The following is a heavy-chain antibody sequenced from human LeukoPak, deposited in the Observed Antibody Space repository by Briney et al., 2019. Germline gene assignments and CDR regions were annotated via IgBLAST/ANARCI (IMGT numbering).Heavy chain of an antibody. Sequence: SETLSLTCTVSGGSISSSSYYWGWIRQPPGKGLEWIGSIYYSGSTYYNPSLKSRVTISVDTSKNQFSLKLSSVTAADRAVYYCARGEYDFWSGTPLYYMDVWGKGTTVTVSS. CDR3: ARGEYDFWSGTPLYYMDV. V-gene: IGHV4-39*07. J-gene: IGHJ6*03. CDR2: IYYSGST. CDR1: GGSISSSSYY. D-gene: IGHD3-3*01.